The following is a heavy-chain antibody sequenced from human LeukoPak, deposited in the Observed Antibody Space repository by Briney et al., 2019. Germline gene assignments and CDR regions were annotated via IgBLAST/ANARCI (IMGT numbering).Heavy chain of an antibody. J-gene: IGHJ4*02. Sequence: SETLSLTCTVSGGSISSGGYYWSWIRQHPGKGLEWIGYIYYSGSTYYNPSLKSRVTISVDTSKNQFSLKLSSVTGADTAVYYCARAGYYDSSSYQRGTFDYWGQGTLVTVSS. CDR2: IYYSGST. CDR1: GGSISSGGYY. V-gene: IGHV4-31*03. CDR3: ARAGYYDSSSYQRGTFDY. D-gene: IGHD3-22*01.